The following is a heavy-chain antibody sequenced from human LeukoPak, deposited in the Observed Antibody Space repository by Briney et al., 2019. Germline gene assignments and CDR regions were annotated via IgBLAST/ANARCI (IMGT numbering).Heavy chain of an antibody. V-gene: IGHV3-33*08. D-gene: IGHD5-18*01. CDR3: ARGAPWGYSYGPFDY. CDR1: GFTFSSYA. J-gene: IGHJ4*02. CDR2: IWYDGSNK. Sequence: GGSLRLSCAASGFTFSSYAMHWVRQAPGKGLEWVAVIWYDGSNKYYADSVKGRFTISRDNSKNTLYLQMNSLRAEDTAVYYCARGAPWGYSYGPFDYWGQGTLVTVSS.